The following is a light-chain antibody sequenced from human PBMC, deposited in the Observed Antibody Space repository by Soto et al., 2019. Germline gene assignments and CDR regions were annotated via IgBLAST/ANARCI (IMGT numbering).Light chain of an antibody. CDR2: EVS. V-gene: IGLV2-14*01. J-gene: IGLJ1*01. CDR1: SSDVGGYNY. CDR3: SSYTNSRTLD. Sequence: SVLTQPASVSGSPGQSITISCTGTSSDVGGYNYVSWYQQHPGKAPKLVIYEVSNRPSGVSNRFSGSKSGNTASLTISGLQAEDEADFYCSSYTNSRTLDFGTGTKVTVL.